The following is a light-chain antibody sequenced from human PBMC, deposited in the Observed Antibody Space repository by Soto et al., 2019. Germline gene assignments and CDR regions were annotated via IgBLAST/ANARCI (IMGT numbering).Light chain of an antibody. CDR3: LLYFGGAHVV. V-gene: IGLV7-43*01. CDR1: TGAVTGNFY. Sequence: QTVVTQEPSLTVSPGGTVTLTCASSTGAVTGNFYPNWFQQKPGQAPRALIYSTKNKYSWTPARFSGSLLGGKAALTLSGVQPEDEADYYCLLYFGGAHVVFGGGTKVTVL. J-gene: IGLJ2*01. CDR2: STK.